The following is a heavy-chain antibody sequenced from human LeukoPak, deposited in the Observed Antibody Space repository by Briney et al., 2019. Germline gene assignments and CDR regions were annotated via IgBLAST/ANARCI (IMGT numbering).Heavy chain of an antibody. CDR2: ISSDGNSK. J-gene: IGHJ4*02. D-gene: IGHD6-19*01. CDR3: ATDGGGWYPGDY. Sequence: GGSLRLSCTASGFTFTTFGMHWLRQAPGKGLEGVALISSDGNSKYYADSVKGGFTISRDNSKNKLYLQIGSLTAEDTAVYYCATDGGGWYPGDYWGQGTLVTVSS. CDR1: GFTFTTFG. V-gene: IGHV3-33*01.